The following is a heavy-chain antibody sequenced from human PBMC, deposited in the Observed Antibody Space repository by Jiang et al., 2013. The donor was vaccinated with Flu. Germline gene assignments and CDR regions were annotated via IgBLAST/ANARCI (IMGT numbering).Heavy chain of an antibody. CDR2: IWYDGSNK. D-gene: IGHD3-9*01. Sequence: LVESGGGVVQPGRSLRLSCAASGFTFSSYGMHWVRQAPGKGLEWVAVIWYDGSNKYYADSVKGRFTISRDNSKNTLYLQMNSLRAEDTAVYYCAREFYDILTGPIRGYGMDVWGQGTTVTVSS. J-gene: IGHJ6*02. CDR1: GFTFSSYG. CDR3: AREFYDILTGPIRGYGMDV. V-gene: IGHV3-33*01.